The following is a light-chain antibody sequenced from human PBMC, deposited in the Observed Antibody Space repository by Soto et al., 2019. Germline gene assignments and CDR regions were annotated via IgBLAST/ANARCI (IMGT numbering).Light chain of an antibody. J-gene: IGKJ4*01. CDR1: QSVSSSY. V-gene: IGKV3-20*01. CDR2: GAS. Sequence: EIVLTQSPGTLSLSPGERATLSCRASQSVSSSYLAWYQQKPGQAPRLLIYGASSRATGIPDRFSGSGSWTDFTLIISRLEPEDFAVYYCQQYGSSPLTFGGGTKVEIK. CDR3: QQYGSSPLT.